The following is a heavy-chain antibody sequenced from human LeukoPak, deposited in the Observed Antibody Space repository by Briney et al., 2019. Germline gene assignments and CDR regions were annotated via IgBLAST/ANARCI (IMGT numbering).Heavy chain of an antibody. D-gene: IGHD5-12*01. V-gene: IGHV4-39*07. CDR2: IYYSGST. J-gene: IGHJ3*02. CDR1: GGSISSSSYY. Sequence: SETLSLTCTVSGGSISSSSYYWGWIRQPPGKGLEWIGSIYYSGSTYYNPSLKSRVTISVDTSKNQFSLELSSVTAADTAVYYCARYYSGYTTDAFDIWGQGTMVTVSS. CDR3: ARYYSGYTTDAFDI.